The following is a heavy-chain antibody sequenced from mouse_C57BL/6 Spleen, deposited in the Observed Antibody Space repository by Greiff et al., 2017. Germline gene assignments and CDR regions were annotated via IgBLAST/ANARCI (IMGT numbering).Heavy chain of an antibody. V-gene: IGHV1-80*01. Sequence: VQLQQSGAELVKPGASVKISCKASGYAFSSYWMNWVKQRPGKGLEWIGQIYPGDGDTNYNGKFKGKATLTADKSSSTAYMQLSSLTSEDSAVYFCARSGLGRHGGYFDYWGQGTTLTVSS. CDR1: GYAFSSYW. J-gene: IGHJ2*01. CDR2: IYPGDGDT. D-gene: IGHD4-1*01. CDR3: ARSGLGRHGGYFDY.